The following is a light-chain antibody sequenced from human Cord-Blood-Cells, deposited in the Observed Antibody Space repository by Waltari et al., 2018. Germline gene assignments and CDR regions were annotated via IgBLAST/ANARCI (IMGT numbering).Light chain of an antibody. Sequence: QSALTQPASVSGSPGQSITISCTGTSSDVGSYNLVSWYQQHPGKAPKLMIYEGSKRPSGVSNRFSGYKSGKAASLTISGLQADDEADYYCCSYAGSSTWVFGGGTKLTVL. CDR1: SSDVGSYNL. J-gene: IGLJ3*02. V-gene: IGLV2-23*01. CDR2: EGS. CDR3: CSYAGSSTWV.